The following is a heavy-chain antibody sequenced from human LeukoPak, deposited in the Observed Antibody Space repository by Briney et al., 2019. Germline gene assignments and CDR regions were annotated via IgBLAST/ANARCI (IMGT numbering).Heavy chain of an antibody. CDR3: ARVRGYRSGWYPA. Sequence: SETLSLTGTVSGGSISSYYWSWIRQPPGKGLEWIGYIYYSGSTNYNPSLKSRVTISVDTSKNQFSLKLSSVTAADTAVYYCARVRGYRSGWYPAWGQGTLVTVSS. J-gene: IGHJ5*02. CDR1: GGSISSYY. CDR2: IYYSGST. D-gene: IGHD6-19*01. V-gene: IGHV4-59*01.